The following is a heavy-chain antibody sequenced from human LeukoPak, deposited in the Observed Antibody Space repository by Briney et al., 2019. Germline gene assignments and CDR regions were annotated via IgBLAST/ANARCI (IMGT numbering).Heavy chain of an antibody. CDR2: IYYSGST. CDR1: GGSISSSSYY. Sequence: SETLSLTCTVSGGSISSSSYYWGWIRQPPGKGLEWIGSIYYSGSTYYNPSLKSRVTISVDTSKNQFSLKLSSVTAADTAVYYCARDSSPGYFDYWGQGTLVTVSA. D-gene: IGHD6-13*01. V-gene: IGHV4-39*07. J-gene: IGHJ4*02. CDR3: ARDSSPGYFDY.